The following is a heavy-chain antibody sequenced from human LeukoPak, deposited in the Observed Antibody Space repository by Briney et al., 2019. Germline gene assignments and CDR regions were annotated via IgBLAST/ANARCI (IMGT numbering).Heavy chain of an antibody. CDR1: GGSISGSSYY. Sequence: PSETLSLTCTVSGGSISGSSYYWGWIRQPPGKGLEWIGSIYYSGSTYYNPSLKSRVTISVDTSKNQFSLKLSSVTAADTAVCYCARVSRLRFFNYWGQGTLVTVSS. V-gene: IGHV4-39*01. J-gene: IGHJ4*02. D-gene: IGHD3-3*01. CDR3: ARVSRLRFFNY. CDR2: IYYSGST.